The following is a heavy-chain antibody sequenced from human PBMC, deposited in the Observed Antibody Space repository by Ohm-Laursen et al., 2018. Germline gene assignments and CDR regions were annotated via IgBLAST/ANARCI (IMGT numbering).Heavy chain of an antibody. J-gene: IGHJ4*02. CDR1: GFTFSNYA. D-gene: IGHD6-19*01. Sequence: SLRLSCAASGFTFSNYAMNWVRQAPGKGLEWVSPISGSGGSTYYADSVKGRFTISRDNSKNTLYLQMNSLRAEDTAVYYCAKGRRGIIAVAGTVDYWGQGTLVTVSS. CDR2: ISGSGGST. CDR3: AKGRRGIIAVAGTVDY. V-gene: IGHV3-23*01.